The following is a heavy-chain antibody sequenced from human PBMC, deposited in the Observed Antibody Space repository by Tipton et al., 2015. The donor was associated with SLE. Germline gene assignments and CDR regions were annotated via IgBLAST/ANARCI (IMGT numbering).Heavy chain of an antibody. CDR1: GGSFSGYY. CDR2: IFYTGST. Sequence: TLSLTCAVYGGSFSGYYWSWIRQFPGKGLEWIGGIFYTGSTYYNPSLKSRVSFSIDTSKHQFSLKLNSVTAADTAVYYCARRHYSGPFDSWGQGTLVTVSS. CDR3: ARRHYSGPFDS. D-gene: IGHD5-12*01. J-gene: IGHJ4*02. V-gene: IGHV4-34*12.